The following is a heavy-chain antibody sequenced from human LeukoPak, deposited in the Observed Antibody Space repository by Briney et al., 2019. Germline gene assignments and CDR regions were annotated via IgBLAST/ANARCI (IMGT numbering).Heavy chain of an antibody. D-gene: IGHD6-19*01. CDR1: GYTFTSYD. J-gene: IGHJ4*02. CDR2: MNPNSGNT. Sequence: ASVKVSCKASGYTFTSYDINWVRQAPGQGLEWMGWMNPNSGNTGYAQKFQGRVTMTRNTSISTAYMELSSLRSEDTAVYYCARGPRVAVAGTRNYYFDYWGQGTLVTVSS. V-gene: IGHV1-8*01. CDR3: ARGPRVAVAGTRNYYFDY.